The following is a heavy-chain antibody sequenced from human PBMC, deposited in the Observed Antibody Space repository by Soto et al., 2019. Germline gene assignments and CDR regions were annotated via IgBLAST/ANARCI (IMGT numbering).Heavy chain of an antibody. CDR3: ARDHYDSSGYYPTRGMDV. CDR2: INPSGAST. Sequence: ASVKVSCKASGYTFTSYYMHWVRQAPGQGLEWMGIINPSGASTSYAQKFQGRVTMTRDTSTSTVYMELSSLRSEDRAVYYCARDHYDSSGYYPTRGMDVWGQGTTVTVSS. V-gene: IGHV1-46*01. CDR1: GYTFTSYY. J-gene: IGHJ6*02. D-gene: IGHD3-22*01.